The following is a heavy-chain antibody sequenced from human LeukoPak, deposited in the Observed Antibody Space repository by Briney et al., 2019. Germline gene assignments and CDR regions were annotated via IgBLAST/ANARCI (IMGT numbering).Heavy chain of an antibody. CDR3: ERASVESGGAFDI. D-gene: IGHD2-15*01. V-gene: IGHV4-59*01. Sequence: SETLSLTCTVSGGSISTDYWSWIRQPPGKGLDWIGYVSFGGGTNYNPSLKSRVITSADTSKNQFSLNLTSVTAADTAVYYCERASVESGGAFDIWGQGTMVTVSS. CDR1: GGSISTDY. J-gene: IGHJ3*02. CDR2: VSFGGGT.